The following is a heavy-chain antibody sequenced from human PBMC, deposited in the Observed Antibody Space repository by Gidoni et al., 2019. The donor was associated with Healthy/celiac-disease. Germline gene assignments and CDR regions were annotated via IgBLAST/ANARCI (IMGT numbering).Heavy chain of an antibody. D-gene: IGHD6-13*01. CDR2: ISSSGSTI. CDR1: GFTFSSYE. J-gene: IGHJ4*02. Sequence: EVQLVESGGGLVQPGGSLRLSCAASGFTFSSYEMNWVRQAPGKGLEWVSYISSSGSTIYYADSVKGRFTISRDNAKNSLYLQMNSLRAEDTAVYYCASYWGQQLADFDYWGQGTLVTVSS. CDR3: ASYWGQQLADFDY. V-gene: IGHV3-48*03.